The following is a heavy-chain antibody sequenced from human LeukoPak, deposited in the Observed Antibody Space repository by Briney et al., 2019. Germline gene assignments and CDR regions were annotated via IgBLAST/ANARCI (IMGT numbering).Heavy chain of an antibody. J-gene: IGHJ5*02. Sequence: GSLRLSFASSGFTFSSCWMNWVRQAPGKGLVWVSRINRDGSSTSYADSVKGRFTISRDNAKNTLYLQMNSLRDEDTAVYYCARDSSTSFDAWGQGTLVTVSS. D-gene: IGHD6-6*01. CDR2: INRDGSST. CDR1: GFTFSSCW. CDR3: ARDSSTSFDA. V-gene: IGHV3-74*01.